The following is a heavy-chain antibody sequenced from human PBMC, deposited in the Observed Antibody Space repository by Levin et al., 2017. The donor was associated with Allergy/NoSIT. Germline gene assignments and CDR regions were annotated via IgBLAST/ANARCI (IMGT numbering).Heavy chain of an antibody. CDR3: ARNPYDFWSGYYEYYFDY. Sequence: GASVKVSCKASGGTFSSYAISWVRQAPGQGLEWMGGIIPIFGTANYAQKFQGRVTITADESTSTAYMELSSLRSEDTAVYYCARNPYDFWSGYYEYYFDYWGQGTLVTVSS. J-gene: IGHJ4*02. D-gene: IGHD3-3*01. CDR2: IIPIFGTA. V-gene: IGHV1-69*13. CDR1: GGTFSSYA.